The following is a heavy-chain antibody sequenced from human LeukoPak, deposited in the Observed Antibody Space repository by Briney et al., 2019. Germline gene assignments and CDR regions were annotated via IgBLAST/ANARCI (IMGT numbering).Heavy chain of an antibody. CDR1: GYTFTSYY. Sequence: ASVKVSCKASGYTFTSYYMHWVRQAPGQGLEWMGIINPSGGSTSYAQKFQGRVTTTRDTSTSTVYMELSSLRSEDTAVYYCARIRDCSGGSCLKDHAFDIWGQGTMVTVSS. CDR3: ARIRDCSGGSCLKDHAFDI. D-gene: IGHD2-15*01. V-gene: IGHV1-46*01. J-gene: IGHJ3*02. CDR2: INPSGGST.